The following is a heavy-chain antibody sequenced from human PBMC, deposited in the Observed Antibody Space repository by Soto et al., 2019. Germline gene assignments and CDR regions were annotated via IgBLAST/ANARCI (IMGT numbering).Heavy chain of an antibody. D-gene: IGHD6-13*01. CDR3: AKDLGSIAAAGIDY. V-gene: IGHV3-30*18. CDR2: ISYDGSNK. J-gene: IGHJ4*02. CDR1: GFTFSSYG. Sequence: GGSLRLSCAASGFTFSSYGMHWVRQAPGKGLEWVAVISYDGSNKYYADSVKGRFTISRDNSKNTLYLQMNSLRAEDTAVYYCAKDLGSIAAAGIDYWGQGTLVTVS.